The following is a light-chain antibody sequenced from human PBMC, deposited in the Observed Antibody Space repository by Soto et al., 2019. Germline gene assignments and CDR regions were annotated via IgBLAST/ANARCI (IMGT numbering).Light chain of an antibody. Sequence: QSVLTQPPSTSGTPGQRITISCSGGSSNIGRHSVSWYQHLPGTAPKLLIHRNNQRPSGVPDRFSASKSGTSASLAITGLLSEDEAHYYCNSYAGSNNFAVFGGGTKLTVL. V-gene: IGLV1-47*01. CDR2: RNN. CDR1: SSNIGRHS. CDR3: NSYAGSNNFAV. J-gene: IGLJ2*01.